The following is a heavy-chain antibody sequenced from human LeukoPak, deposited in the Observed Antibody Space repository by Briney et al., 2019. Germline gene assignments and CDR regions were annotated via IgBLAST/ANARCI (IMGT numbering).Heavy chain of an antibody. Sequence: PGGSLRLSCAASGFTVSSNYMSWVRQAPGRRVKGVSVIYSGGSTYYADSVKGRFTISRDNSKNTLYLQMNSLRAEDTAVYYCASGIWSGYYIDYWGQGTLVTVSS. CDR1: GFTVSSNY. D-gene: IGHD3-3*01. CDR3: ASGIWSGYYIDY. V-gene: IGHV3-53*01. J-gene: IGHJ4*02. CDR2: IYSGGST.